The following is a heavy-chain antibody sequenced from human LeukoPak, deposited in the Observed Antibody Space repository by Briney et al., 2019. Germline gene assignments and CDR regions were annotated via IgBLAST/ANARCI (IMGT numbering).Heavy chain of an antibody. V-gene: IGHV4-59*01. J-gene: IGHJ6*02. CDR1: GGSISSYY. Sequence: SETLSRTCTDSGGSISSYYWSWIRQPPGKGLEWIGYIYYSGSTNYNPSLKSRVTISVDTSKNQFSLKLSSVTAADTAVYYCARDRIAVTTDYGMDVWGQGTTVTVSS. D-gene: IGHD4-11*01. CDR3: ARDRIAVTTDYGMDV. CDR2: IYYSGST.